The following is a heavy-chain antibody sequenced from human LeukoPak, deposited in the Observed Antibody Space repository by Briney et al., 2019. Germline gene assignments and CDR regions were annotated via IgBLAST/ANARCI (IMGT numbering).Heavy chain of an antibody. Sequence: GGSLRLSCAASGFTFDDYGMSWVRPPPGKGLEWVSGINWNGGSTGYADSVKGRFTISRDNAKNSLYLQMNSLRAEDTAVYYCAKENRERDFDYWGQGTLVTVSS. J-gene: IGHJ4*02. CDR2: INWNGGST. CDR1: GFTFDDYG. V-gene: IGHV3-20*04. CDR3: AKENRERDFDY. D-gene: IGHD5-24*01.